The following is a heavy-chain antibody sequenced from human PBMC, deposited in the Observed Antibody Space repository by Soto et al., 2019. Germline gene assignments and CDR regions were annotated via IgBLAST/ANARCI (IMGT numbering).Heavy chain of an antibody. V-gene: IGHV2-5*02. CDR1: GFSLSTSGVG. CDR3: AHRFMAPGIDYFDY. Sequence: QITLKESGPTLVKPTQTLTLTCTFSGFSLSTSGVGVGWIRQPPGKALEWLALIYWDDDKRYSPSLKSRLTITKETSKNQVVLTMTNMDPVDTATYYCAHRFMAPGIDYFDYWGQGTLVTVSS. D-gene: IGHD1-26*01. CDR2: IYWDDDK. J-gene: IGHJ4*02.